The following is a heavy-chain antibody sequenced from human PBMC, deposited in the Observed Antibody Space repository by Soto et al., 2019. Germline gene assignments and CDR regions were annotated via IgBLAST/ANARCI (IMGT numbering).Heavy chain of an antibody. J-gene: IGHJ4*02. D-gene: IGHD3-22*01. Sequence: EVQLVESGGGLVKPGGSLRLSCAASGFTFSSYSMNWVRQAPGKGLEWVSSISSSSSYIYYADSVKGRFTISRDNAKNSLYLQMNSLRAEDTAVYYCAKSSGDSSGYYPPGYWGQGTLVTVSS. CDR2: ISSSSSYI. CDR1: GFTFSSYS. V-gene: IGHV3-21*01. CDR3: AKSSGDSSGYYPPGY.